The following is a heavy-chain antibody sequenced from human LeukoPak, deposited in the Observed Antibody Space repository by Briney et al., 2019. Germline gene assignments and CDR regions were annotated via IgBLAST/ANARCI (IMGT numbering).Heavy chain of an antibody. V-gene: IGHV1-2*02. D-gene: IGHD2-2*01. Sequence: GASVKVSCKASGYTFTGYYMHWVRQAPGQGLEWMGWINPNSGGTTYAQKFQGRVTMTRDTSISTAYMELSRLTFDDTAVYYCARDHCVSSGCYEDYYYGLDVWGQGTTVTVSS. J-gene: IGHJ6*02. CDR1: GYTFTGYY. CDR2: INPNSGGT. CDR3: ARDHCVSSGCYEDYYYGLDV.